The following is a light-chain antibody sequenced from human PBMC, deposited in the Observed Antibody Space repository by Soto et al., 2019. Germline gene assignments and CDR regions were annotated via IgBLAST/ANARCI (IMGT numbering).Light chain of an antibody. CDR2: DAS. CDR1: QSINIW. CDR3: QQYGSSPLT. Sequence: DIQVTQSPSTLSASVGDRVTITFRASQSINIWLAWYQQKPGKAPKVLIYDASSFKSGVPSRFSGSGSGTEFTLTISSLQPDDFAVYYCQQYGSSPLTFGGGTKVDI. J-gene: IGKJ4*01. V-gene: IGKV1-5*01.